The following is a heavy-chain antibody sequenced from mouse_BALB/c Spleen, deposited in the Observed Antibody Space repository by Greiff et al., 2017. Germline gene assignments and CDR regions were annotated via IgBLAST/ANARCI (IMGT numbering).Heavy chain of an antibody. J-gene: IGHJ4*01. V-gene: IGHV5-6-5*01. D-gene: IGHD2-2*01. CDR3: ARDGYLYYYAMDY. CDR1: GFTFSSYA. CDR2: ISSGGST. Sequence: DVMLVESGGGLVKPGGSLKLSCAASGFTFSSYAMSWVRQTPEKRLEWVASISSGGSTYYPDSVKGRFTISRDNARNILYLQMSSLRSEDTAMYYCARDGYLYYYAMDYWGQGTSVTVSS.